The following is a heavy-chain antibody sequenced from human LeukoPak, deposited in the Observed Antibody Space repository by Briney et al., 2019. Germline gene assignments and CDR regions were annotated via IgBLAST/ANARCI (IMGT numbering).Heavy chain of an antibody. D-gene: IGHD6-6*01. CDR3: ARAIKSSSSF. CDR2: ISGSSSYI. Sequence: GGSLRLSCADSGFTFDDYGMSWVRQAPGKGLEWVSLISGSSSYIYYADSGKGRFTISRDNAKNSLYLQMNSLRAEDTAVYYCARAIKSSSSFWGQGTLVTVSS. V-gene: IGHV3-21*01. CDR1: GFTFDDYG. J-gene: IGHJ4*02.